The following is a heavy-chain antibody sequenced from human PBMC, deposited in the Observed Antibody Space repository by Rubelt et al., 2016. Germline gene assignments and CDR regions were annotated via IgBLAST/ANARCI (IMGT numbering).Heavy chain of an antibody. CDR2: INPNSGGT. Sequence: QVQLVQSGAEVKKPGASVKVSCKASGYTFTGYYMHWVRQAPGQGLEWMGWINPNSGGTNYARKVQGRVTITGGTAISTAYMELSRLGSDDTAVYYCARDLYKGPRWLVAYWGQGTLVTVSS. J-gene: IGHJ4*02. CDR3: ARDLYKGPRWLVAY. V-gene: IGHV1-2*02. CDR1: GYTFTGYY. D-gene: IGHD6-19*01.